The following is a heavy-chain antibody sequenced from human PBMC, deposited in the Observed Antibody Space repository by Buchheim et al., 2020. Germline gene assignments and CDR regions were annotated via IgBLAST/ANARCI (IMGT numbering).Heavy chain of an antibody. CDR2: ISDDGSHT. J-gene: IGHJ3*02. CDR1: GFTFSGYD. Sequence: QVQLVESGGGVVQPGRSLRLSCAAPGFTFSGYDMHWVRQAPGEGLEWVAVISDDGSHTYFADSVKGRFSISRDSSKNTLYLQMNSLRADDTAVYYCATARNTYGYSGAFDIWGQGT. V-gene: IGHV3-30*03. D-gene: IGHD5-18*01. CDR3: ATARNTYGYSGAFDI.